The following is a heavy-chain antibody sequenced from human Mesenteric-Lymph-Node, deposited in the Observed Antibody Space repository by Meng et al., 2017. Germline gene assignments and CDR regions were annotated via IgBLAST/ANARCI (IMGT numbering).Heavy chain of an antibody. CDR1: GFSLSTSGVG. Sequence: QITLKESGPTLMKPTPTSTLSCTFSGFSLSTSGVGVGWIRQPPGRALEWLALIYWDDDNRYSSSLKSRLTITNYTSKTHVVLTMTNMDPVDTATYYCAHRLDSSSPSWFDPWGQGTLVTVSS. CDR2: IYWDDDN. CDR3: AHRLDSSSPSWFDP. D-gene: IGHD2/OR15-2a*01. V-gene: IGHV2-5*02. J-gene: IGHJ5*02.